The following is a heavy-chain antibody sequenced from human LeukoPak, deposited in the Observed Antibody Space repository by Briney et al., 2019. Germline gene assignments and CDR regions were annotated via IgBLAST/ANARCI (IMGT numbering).Heavy chain of an antibody. Sequence: GSLRLSCVASGFTFSSYWMHWVRQDPRKGLVWVSRINGDGRNINYADSVRGRFTISRDNAKNTLYLQMNSLRAEDTAVYYCARVNGGYYFDYWGQGTLVTVSS. CDR3: ARVNGGYYFDY. J-gene: IGHJ4*02. CDR2: INGDGRNI. V-gene: IGHV3-74*01. CDR1: GFTFSSYW.